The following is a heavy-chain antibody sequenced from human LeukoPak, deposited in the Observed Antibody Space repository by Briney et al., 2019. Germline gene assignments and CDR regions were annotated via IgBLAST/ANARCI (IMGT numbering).Heavy chain of an antibody. CDR1: GFTFTSSA. J-gene: IGHJ3*02. D-gene: IGHD3-22*01. CDR2: MFVGSGNT. V-gene: IGHV1-58*02. CDR3: AAVGLSGYSNHDAFAI. Sequence: SVTVSCKAPGFTFTSSAMEWVRQARGQGLEWIGWMFVGSGNTNYAQKFQERVTNTSDMSTSTAYMELSSLRSEDTAVYYCAAVGLSGYSNHDAFAIWGQGTMVTVSS.